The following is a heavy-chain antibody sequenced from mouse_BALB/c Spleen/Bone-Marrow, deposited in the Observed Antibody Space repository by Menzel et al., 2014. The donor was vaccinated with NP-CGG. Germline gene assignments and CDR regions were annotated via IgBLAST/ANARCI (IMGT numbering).Heavy chain of an antibody. V-gene: IGHV1S137*01. Sequence: QVQLQHSGAELVRPGVSVKISCKGSGYTFTDYAMHWVKQSHAKSLEWIGVISTYYGDASYNQKFKGKATMTVDKSSSTAYMELARLTSEDSAIYCCARDAMDYWGQGTSVTVSS. CDR3: ARDAMDY. J-gene: IGHJ4*01. CDR1: GYTFTDYA. CDR2: ISTYYGDA.